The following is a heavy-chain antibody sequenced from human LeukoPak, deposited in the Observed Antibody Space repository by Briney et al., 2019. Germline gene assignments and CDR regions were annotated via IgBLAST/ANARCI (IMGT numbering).Heavy chain of an antibody. J-gene: IGHJ4*02. D-gene: IGHD4-17*01. CDR2: ISSSGSTI. CDR3: ASSMTTVTSPAY. CDR1: GFTFSNYE. Sequence: AGSLRLSCVVSGFTFSNYEMYWVRQAPGKGLGWVSYISSSGSTIYYADSVKGRFTISRVNGKNSLSLQMNTLRAEDTAVYYCASSMTTVTSPAYWGQGTLVTVSS. V-gene: IGHV3-48*03.